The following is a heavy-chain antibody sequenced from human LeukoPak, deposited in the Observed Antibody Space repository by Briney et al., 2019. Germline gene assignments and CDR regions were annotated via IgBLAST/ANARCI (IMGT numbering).Heavy chain of an antibody. V-gene: IGHV1-69*06. Sequence: SVKVSCKASGGTLSSYAISWVRQAPGQGLEWMGRIIPIFGTANYAQKFQGRVTITADKSTSTAYMELSSLRSEDTAVYYCARLPYWSYYDSSGYYPPWGQGTLVTVSS. CDR1: GGTLSSYA. CDR3: ARLPYWSYYDSSGYYPP. D-gene: IGHD3-22*01. CDR2: IIPIFGTA. J-gene: IGHJ5*02.